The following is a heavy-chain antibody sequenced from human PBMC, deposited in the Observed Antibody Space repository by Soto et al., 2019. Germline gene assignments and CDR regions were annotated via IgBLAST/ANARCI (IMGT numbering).Heavy chain of an antibody. CDR1: GFTFSTYS. D-gene: IGHD5-18*01. CDR3: ARDGERGYSYGYWFQP. Sequence: GGSLRLSCAASGFTFSTYSMHWVRHAPGKGLEWVTLISYDGNNKYYADSVKGRFTISRDNSKNTLYLQMNSLRAEHTAVFHCARDGERGYSYGYWFQPWGQGTLVAV. J-gene: IGHJ5*02. CDR2: ISYDGNNK. V-gene: IGHV3-30-3*01.